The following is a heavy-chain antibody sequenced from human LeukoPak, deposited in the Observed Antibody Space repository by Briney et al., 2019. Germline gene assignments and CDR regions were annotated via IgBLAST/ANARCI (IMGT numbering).Heavy chain of an antibody. Sequence: ASVKVSCKVSGYILSELSMHWVRQAPGKGLEWMGGFDPEDDERIYAQKFQGRVTMTEDTSTDTAYMELSSLRSEDTAVYYCAAELRSGYFDYWGQGTLVTVSS. J-gene: IGHJ4*02. V-gene: IGHV1-24*01. CDR2: FDPEDDER. D-gene: IGHD3-22*01. CDR1: GYILSELS. CDR3: AAELRSGYFDY.